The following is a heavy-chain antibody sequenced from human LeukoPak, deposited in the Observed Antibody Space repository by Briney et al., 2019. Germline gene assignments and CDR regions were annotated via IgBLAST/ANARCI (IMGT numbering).Heavy chain of an antibody. Sequence: KAGGSLRLSCAASGFTFSSYSMNWVRQAPGKGLEWVSSISSSSSYIYYADSVKGRFTISRDNAKNSLYLQMNSLRAEDTAVYYCARDYDILTGYQIYYYYYGMDVWGQGTTVTVSS. CDR3: ARDYDILTGYQIYYYYYGMDV. CDR1: GFTFSSYS. D-gene: IGHD3-9*01. V-gene: IGHV3-21*01. J-gene: IGHJ6*02. CDR2: ISSSSSYI.